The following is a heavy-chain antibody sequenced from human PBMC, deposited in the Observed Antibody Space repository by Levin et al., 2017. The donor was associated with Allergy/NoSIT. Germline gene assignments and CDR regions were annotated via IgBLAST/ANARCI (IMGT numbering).Heavy chain of an antibody. CDR2: INAPGEHL. V-gene: IGHV3-23*01. CDR1: GFTFSSHA. CDR3: AKDPGGGSTFES. J-gene: IGHJ4*02. Sequence: PGGSLRLSCTGSGFTFSSHAMSWVRQAPRQGLEWVSSINAPGEHLYYADSVRGRFTISRDNSKSTVYLQMNNLRADDTAMYYCAKDPGGGSTFESWGQGTLVTVSS. D-gene: IGHD3-16*01.